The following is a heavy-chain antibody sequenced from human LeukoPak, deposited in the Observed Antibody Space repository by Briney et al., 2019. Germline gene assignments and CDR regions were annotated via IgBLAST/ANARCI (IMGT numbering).Heavy chain of an antibody. J-gene: IGHJ4*02. CDR3: AKRGGLRYSEGYFDY. CDR1: GFTFDDYA. D-gene: IGHD3-9*01. V-gene: IGHV3-9*01. Sequence: PGRSLRLSCAASGFTFDDYAMHWVRQAPGKGLEWVSGISWNSGSIGHADSVKGRFTISRDNAKNSLYLQMNSLRAEDTALYYCAKRGGLRYSEGYFDYWGQGTLVTVSS. CDR2: ISWNSGSI.